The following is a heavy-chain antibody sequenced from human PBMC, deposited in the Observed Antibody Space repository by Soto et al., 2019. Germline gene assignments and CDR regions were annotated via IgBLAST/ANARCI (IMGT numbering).Heavy chain of an antibody. Sequence: GGSLRLSCAASGFTFSSYGMHWVRQAPGKGLEWVAVIWYDGSNKYYADSVKGRFTISRDNSKNTLYLQMNSLRAEDTAVYYCARGGRAAAGPGGYYYYYYGMDVWGQGTTVTVSS. CDR1: GFTFSSYG. CDR3: ARGGRAAAGPGGYYYYYYGMDV. J-gene: IGHJ6*02. D-gene: IGHD6-13*01. CDR2: IWYDGSNK. V-gene: IGHV3-33*01.